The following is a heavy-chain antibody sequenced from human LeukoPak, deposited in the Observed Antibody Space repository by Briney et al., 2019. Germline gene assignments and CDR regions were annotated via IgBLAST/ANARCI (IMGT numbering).Heavy chain of an antibody. Sequence: ASVKVSCKASGYTFTSYDINWVRQATGQGLEWMGWMNPNSGNTGYAQKFQGRVTMTRNTSVSTAYMELSSLRSEGTAVYYCARGLGRYDFWSGYARYYYYYMDVWGKGTTVTVSS. J-gene: IGHJ6*03. V-gene: IGHV1-8*01. CDR3: ARGLGRYDFWSGYARYYYYYMDV. D-gene: IGHD3-3*01. CDR1: GYTFTSYD. CDR2: MNPNSGNT.